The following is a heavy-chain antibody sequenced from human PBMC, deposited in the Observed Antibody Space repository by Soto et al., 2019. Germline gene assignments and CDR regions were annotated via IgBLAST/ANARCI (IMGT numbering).Heavy chain of an antibody. CDR3: ARDGLRYCSSTSCYFCWFDP. D-gene: IGHD2-2*01. CDR1: GFTFSSYG. Sequence: QVQLVESGGGVVQPGRSLRLSCAASGFTFSSYGMHWVRQAPGKGLEWVAVIWYDGSNKYYADSVKGRFTISRDNSKNTLYLQMNSLRAEDTAVYYCARDGLRYCSSTSCYFCWFDPWGQGTLVTVSS. V-gene: IGHV3-33*01. J-gene: IGHJ5*02. CDR2: IWYDGSNK.